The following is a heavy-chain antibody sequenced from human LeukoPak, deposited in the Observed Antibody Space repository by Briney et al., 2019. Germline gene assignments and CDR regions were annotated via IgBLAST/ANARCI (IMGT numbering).Heavy chain of an antibody. J-gene: IGHJ4*02. CDR3: ATFEYSSSSFDY. V-gene: IGHV1-24*01. D-gene: IGHD6-6*01. CDR1: GYTLTELS. CDR2: FDPEDGET. Sequence: ASAKVSCKVSGYTLTELSMHWVRQAPGKGLEWMGGFDPEDGETIYAQKFQGRVTMTEDTSTDTAYMELSSLRSEDTAVYYCATFEYSSSSFDYWGQGTLVTVSS.